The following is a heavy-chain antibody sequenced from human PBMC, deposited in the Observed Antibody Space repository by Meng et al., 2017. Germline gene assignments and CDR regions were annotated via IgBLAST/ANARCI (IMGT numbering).Heavy chain of an antibody. J-gene: IGHJ4*02. D-gene: IGHD3/OR15-3a*01. CDR2: INHSGST. CDR1: GGCFSGYY. CDR3: ARVLDPVLVEFDY. Sequence: QVQRQQWGQGWSRASVTLSLPCAVKGGCFSGYYWSWIRHPPGKGLDWIGEINHSGSTNYNPSLKSRVTISVATSKNQFSLKLSSVTAADTAVYYCARVLDPVLVEFDYWGQGTLVTVSS. V-gene: IGHV4-34*01.